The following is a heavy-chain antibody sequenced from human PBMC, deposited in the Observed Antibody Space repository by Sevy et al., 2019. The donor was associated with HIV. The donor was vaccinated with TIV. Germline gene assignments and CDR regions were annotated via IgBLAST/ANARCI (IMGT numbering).Heavy chain of an antibody. V-gene: IGHV7-4-1*02. CDR1: GYMFTSYG. D-gene: IGHD2-2*01. Sequence: ASVKVSCKASGYMFTSYGMNWVRQAPGQGLEWMGWINTNTGNPTYAQGFTGRFVFSLDTSVSTAYLQISSLKAEDTAVYYCARTSRGIVVIPAAQHYYGMDVWGQGTTVTVSS. J-gene: IGHJ6*02. CDR2: INTNTGNP. CDR3: ARTSRGIVVIPAAQHYYGMDV.